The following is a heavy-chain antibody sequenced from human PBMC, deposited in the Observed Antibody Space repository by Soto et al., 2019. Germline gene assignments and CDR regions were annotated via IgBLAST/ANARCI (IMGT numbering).Heavy chain of an antibody. J-gene: IGHJ6*02. CDR3: ARGGNGIQLWLLPRRDYYYGMDV. CDR2: MNPNSGNT. D-gene: IGHD5-18*01. Sequence: ASVKVSCKASGYTFTSYDINWVRQATGQGLEWMGWMNPNSGNTGYAQKFQGRVTMTRNTSISTAYMELSSLRSEDTAVYYCARGGNGIQLWLLPRRDYYYGMDVWGQGTTVTVSS. CDR1: GYTFTSYD. V-gene: IGHV1-8*01.